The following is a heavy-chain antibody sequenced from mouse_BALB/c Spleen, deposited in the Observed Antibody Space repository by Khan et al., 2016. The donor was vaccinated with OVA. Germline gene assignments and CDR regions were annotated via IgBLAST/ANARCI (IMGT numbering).Heavy chain of an antibody. Sequence: EVQLVESGPGLVKPSQSLSLTCTVTGYSLTSNYAWNWIRQFPGNKLEWMGYINYSGSTSYTPSLKSRISITRDTSKNQFFLQLNSVTTEDTATHFCARGRAYWGQGTLVTVSA. CDR1: GYSLTSNYA. J-gene: IGHJ3*01. CDR2: INYSGST. CDR3: ARGRAY. D-gene: IGHD3-3*01. V-gene: IGHV3-2*02.